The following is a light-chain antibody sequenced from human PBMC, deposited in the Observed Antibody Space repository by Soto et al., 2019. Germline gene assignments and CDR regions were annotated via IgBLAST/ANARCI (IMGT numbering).Light chain of an antibody. J-gene: IGLJ2*01. CDR3: CSYTSTSTVL. Sequence: QSVLTQPASVSGSPGQSITISCTGTSSDVGGYIYVSWYQQHPGKAPKLMIYEFSHRPSGVSNRFSGSKSGNTASLTISGLQAEDEADYYCCSYTSTSTVLFGGGTKLTVL. V-gene: IGLV2-14*01. CDR2: EFS. CDR1: SSDVGGYIY.